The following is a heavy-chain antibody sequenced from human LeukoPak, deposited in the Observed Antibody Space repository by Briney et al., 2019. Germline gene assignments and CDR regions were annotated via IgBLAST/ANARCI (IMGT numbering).Heavy chain of an antibody. V-gene: IGHV4-59*01. J-gene: IGHJ4*02. CDR3: ARADQFCSGGSCYFPFDY. Sequence: SETLSLTCTVSGGSISSYYWSWIRQPPGKGLEWIGYIYYSGSTNYNPSLKSRVTISVDTSKNQFSLKLSSVTAADTAVYFCARADQFCSGGSCYFPFDYWGQGTLVTVSS. D-gene: IGHD2-15*01. CDR1: GGSISSYY. CDR2: IYYSGST.